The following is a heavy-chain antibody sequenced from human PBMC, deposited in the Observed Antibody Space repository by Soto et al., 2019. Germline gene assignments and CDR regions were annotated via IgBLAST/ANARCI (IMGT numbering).Heavy chain of an antibody. J-gene: IGHJ2*01. CDR3: AAHLKTTVTAYWYFDL. CDR1: GGSMSSSSYY. CDR2: IYYSGST. Sequence: SXTLSLTCTVSGGSMSSSSYYWCWIRQRPGKGLEWIGSIYYSGSTYYNPSLKSRVSISVDTSKKQFSLKLSSVTAADTAVYYCAAHLKTTVTAYWYFDLWGRGTLVTVSS. D-gene: IGHD4-17*01. V-gene: IGHV4-39*01.